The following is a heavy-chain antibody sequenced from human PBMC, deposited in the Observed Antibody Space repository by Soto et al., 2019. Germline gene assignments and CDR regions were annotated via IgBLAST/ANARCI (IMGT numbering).Heavy chain of an antibody. Sequence: QVQLQESGPGLVKPSQTLSLTCTVSGGSISSGGYSCSWSRQHPGKGLEWIGYIYYSGSTYYNPSLKSRVTISGDTSKNQFSLKLSSVTAADTAVYYCARGCRYCSSTTFDYWGQGTLVTVSS. J-gene: IGHJ4*02. V-gene: IGHV4-31*03. CDR2: IYYSGST. CDR3: ARGCRYCSSTTFDY. D-gene: IGHD2-2*01. CDR1: GGSISSGGYS.